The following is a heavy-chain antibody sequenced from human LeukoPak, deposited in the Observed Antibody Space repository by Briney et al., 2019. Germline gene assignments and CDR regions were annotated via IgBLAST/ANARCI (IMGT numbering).Heavy chain of an antibody. CDR3: TNFDY. V-gene: IGHV3-30*02. J-gene: IGHJ4*02. CDR1: GLTFSSSD. CDR2: INHDGTNT. Sequence: GGSLRLSCTASGLTFSSSDMHWVRQAPGKGRDWVSLINHDGTNTYYADSVKGRFTISRDNSQNTLYLQMNSLRGEDTAVYYCTNFDYWGQGTLVTVSS.